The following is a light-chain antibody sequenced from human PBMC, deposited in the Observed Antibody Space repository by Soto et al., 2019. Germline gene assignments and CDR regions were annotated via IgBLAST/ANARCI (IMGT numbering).Light chain of an antibody. CDR3: SSHTSSSTLPYV. Sequence: QSALTQPASVSGSPGQSITISCTGSSSDVGAYNYVSWFQHHPGKAPKLMIYDDNNRPSRVSNRFSGSKSGNTASLTISGLQAEDEADYFCSSHTSSSTLPYVFGTGTKLTVL. CDR1: SSDVGAYNY. V-gene: IGLV2-14*03. J-gene: IGLJ1*01. CDR2: DDN.